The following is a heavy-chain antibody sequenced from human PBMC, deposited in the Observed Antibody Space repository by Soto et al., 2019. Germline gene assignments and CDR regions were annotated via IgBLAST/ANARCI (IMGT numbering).Heavy chain of an antibody. CDR1: GFSFSSYA. Sequence: QVRLVASGGGVVQPGRSLRLSCTASGFSFSSYAMYWFRQPPGKGLEWVAVISHDGINKHYADSVKGRVTVSRDNSNPSLDLQLNSLRGEDTAMYCCARDMYSSDYFVKWFEPWGQGTLVTVSS. CDR2: ISHDGINK. D-gene: IGHD6-19*01. CDR3: ARDMYSSDYFVKWFEP. J-gene: IGHJ5*02. V-gene: IGHV3-30-3*01.